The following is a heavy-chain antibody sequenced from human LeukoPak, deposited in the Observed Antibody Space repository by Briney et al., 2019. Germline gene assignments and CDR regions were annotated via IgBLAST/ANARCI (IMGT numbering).Heavy chain of an antibody. J-gene: IGHJ4*02. CDR2: ISSSSDSI. V-gene: IGHV3-21*01. CDR3: TRAYPTGRPDY. Sequence: PGGSLRLSCAASGFTFNTFWMNWVRQAPGKGLEWVSSISSSSDSIYYADSVTGRFTISRDNAKNSLYLQMNSLRAEDTAVYYCTRAYPTGRPDYWGQGTLVTVSS. CDR1: GFTFNTFW. D-gene: IGHD3-10*01.